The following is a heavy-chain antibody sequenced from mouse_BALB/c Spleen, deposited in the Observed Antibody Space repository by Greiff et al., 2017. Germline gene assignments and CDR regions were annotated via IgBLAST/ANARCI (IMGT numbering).Heavy chain of an antibody. CDR3: ASPFAY. CDR1: GFAFSSYD. Sequence: DVMLVESGGGLVKPGGSLKLSCAASGFAFSSYDMSWVRQTPEKRLEWVAYISSGGGSTYYPDTVKGRFTISRDNAKNTLYLQMSSLKSEDTAMYYCASPFAYWGQGTLVTVSA. V-gene: IGHV5-12-1*01. CDR2: ISSGGGST. J-gene: IGHJ3*01.